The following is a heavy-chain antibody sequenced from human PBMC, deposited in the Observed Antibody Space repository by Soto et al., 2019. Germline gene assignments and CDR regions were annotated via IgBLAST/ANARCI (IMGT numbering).Heavy chain of an antibody. D-gene: IGHD3-10*01. CDR1: GGSISSSSYY. J-gene: IGHJ6*02. Sequence: SETLSLTCTVSGGSISSSSYYWGWIRQPPGKGLEWIGSIYYSGSTYYNPSLKSRVTISVDTSKNQFSLKLSSVTAADTAVYYCARQGELLWFGDYYYGMDVWGQGTTVTVSS. CDR2: IYYSGST. V-gene: IGHV4-39*01. CDR3: ARQGELLWFGDYYYGMDV.